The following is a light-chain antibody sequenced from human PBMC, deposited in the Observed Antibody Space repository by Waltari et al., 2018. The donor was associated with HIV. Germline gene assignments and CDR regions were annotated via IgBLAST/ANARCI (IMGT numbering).Light chain of an antibody. J-gene: IGLJ2*01. CDR1: SSNIGRYD. Sequence: QSVLTQPPSVSGAPGQRVTISCTGSSSNIGRYDIHWYQQLPGTAPKLLIYGNNKRPSGVPDRFSGSKSGTSASLAITGLQPEDEADYYCSSYTSSSLVVFGGGTKLTVL. CDR3: SSYTSSSLVV. V-gene: IGLV1-40*01. CDR2: GNN.